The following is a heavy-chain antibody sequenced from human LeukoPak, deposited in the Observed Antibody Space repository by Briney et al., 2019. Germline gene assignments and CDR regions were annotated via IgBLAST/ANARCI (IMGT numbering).Heavy chain of an antibody. CDR2: ISSSSSYI. CDR1: GFTFSSYS. D-gene: IGHD2-2*01. Sequence: GGSLRLSCAVSGFTFSSYSMNWVRQAPGKGLEWVSSISSSSSYIYYADSVKGRFTISRDNAKNSLYLQMNSLRAEDTAVYYCARDTRYCSSTSCSPGWGQGTLVTVSS. V-gene: IGHV3-21*01. CDR3: ARDTRYCSSTSCSPG. J-gene: IGHJ4*02.